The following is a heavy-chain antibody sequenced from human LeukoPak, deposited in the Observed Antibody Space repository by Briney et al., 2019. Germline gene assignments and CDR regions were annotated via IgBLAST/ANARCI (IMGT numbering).Heavy chain of an antibody. Sequence: LSLTCAVYGGSFSGYYWSWIRQPPGKGLEWIGEINHSGSTNYNPSLKSRVTISVDTSKNQFSLKLSSVTAADTAVYYCARVAATTQDFDYWGQGTLVTVSS. D-gene: IGHD2-15*01. CDR3: ARVAATTQDFDY. J-gene: IGHJ4*02. V-gene: IGHV4-34*01. CDR1: GGSFSGYY. CDR2: INHSGST.